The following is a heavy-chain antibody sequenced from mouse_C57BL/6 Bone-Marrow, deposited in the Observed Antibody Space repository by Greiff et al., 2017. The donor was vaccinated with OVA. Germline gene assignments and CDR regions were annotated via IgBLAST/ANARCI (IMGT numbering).Heavy chain of an antibody. CDR2: ISDGGSYT. CDR1: GFTFSSYA. Sequence: EVQRVESGGGLVKPGGSLKLSCAASGFTFSSYAMSWVRQTPEKRLEWVATISDGGSYTYYPDNVKGRFTIARDNAKNNLYLQMSHLKSEDTAMYYCARAFITTVPYFDYWGQGTTLTVSS. CDR3: ARAFITTVPYFDY. D-gene: IGHD1-1*01. J-gene: IGHJ2*01. V-gene: IGHV5-4*01.